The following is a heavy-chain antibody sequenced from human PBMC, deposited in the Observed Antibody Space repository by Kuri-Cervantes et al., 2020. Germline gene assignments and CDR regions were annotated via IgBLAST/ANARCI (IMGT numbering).Heavy chain of an antibody. CDR2: INPNNGGT. D-gene: IGHD2-2*01. CDR1: GYPFSNYG. V-gene: IGHV1-2*02. Sequence: ASVKVSCKASGYPFSNYGVNWVRQAPGQGLEWMGWINPNNGGTNYAQKFQGRVTMTRDTSISTAYMELSRLRSDDTAVYYCARAPYCSSTSCSGNWFDPWGQGTLVTVSS. J-gene: IGHJ5*02. CDR3: ARAPYCSSTSCSGNWFDP.